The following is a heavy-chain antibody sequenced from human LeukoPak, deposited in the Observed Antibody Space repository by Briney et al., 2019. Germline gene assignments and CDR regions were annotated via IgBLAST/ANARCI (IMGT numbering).Heavy chain of an antibody. CDR2: INPNSGGT. Sequence: ASVKVSCKASGYTFTGYYMHWVRQAPGQGLEWMGWINPNSGGTNYAQKFQGRVTMTRDTSISTAYMELSRLRSDDTAVYYCARDHSYYYDSSGYTFDYWGQGTLVTVSS. V-gene: IGHV1-2*02. CDR1: GYTFTGYY. CDR3: ARDHSYYYDSSGYTFDY. J-gene: IGHJ4*02. D-gene: IGHD3-22*01.